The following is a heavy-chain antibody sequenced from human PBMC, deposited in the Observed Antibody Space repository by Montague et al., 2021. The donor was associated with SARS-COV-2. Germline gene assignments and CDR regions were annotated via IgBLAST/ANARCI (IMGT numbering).Heavy chain of an antibody. D-gene: IGHD5-12*01. CDR2: VYRTGGT. V-gene: IGHV4-4*02. CDR3: ARTGAYDHFDY. J-gene: IGHJ4*02. Sequence: SETLSLTCTVSGGSVNSTNWWSWVRQPPGKGLEWIAEVYRTGGTMFNPSFRSRVTLSIDRSKNLFSLNLNFVTVADTAVYYCARTGAYDHFDYWGPGTLVIVSS. CDR1: GGSVNSTNW.